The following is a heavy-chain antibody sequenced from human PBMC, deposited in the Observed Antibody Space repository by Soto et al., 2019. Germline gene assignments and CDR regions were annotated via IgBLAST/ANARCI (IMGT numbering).Heavy chain of an antibody. CDR2: INTYNGMT. Sequence: QVRLVQSGGEVKKPGASVTVSCKASGYTFINYHITWVRQAPGQGLEWMAWINTYNGMTDYAQRFQGRVTMTRDTSTSTAYMELRNLGSDDTAVYFCAKSPRGEMATDWGQGTLVTVSS. J-gene: IGHJ4*02. CDR3: AKSPRGEMATD. CDR1: GYTFINYH. D-gene: IGHD5-12*01. V-gene: IGHV1-18*01.